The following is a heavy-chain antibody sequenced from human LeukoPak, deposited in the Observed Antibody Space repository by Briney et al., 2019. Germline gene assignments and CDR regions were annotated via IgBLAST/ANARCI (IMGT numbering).Heavy chain of an antibody. CDR3: ARTMITKMTTVTTSYYYYYYMDV. Sequence: ASVKVSCKASGGTFSSYAISWERQAPGQGLEWMGGIIPIFGTANYAQKFQGRVTITTDESTSTAYMELSSLRSEDTAVYYCARTMITKMTTVTTSYYYYYYMDVWGKGTTVTASS. J-gene: IGHJ6*03. CDR1: GGTFSSYA. D-gene: IGHD4-11*01. V-gene: IGHV1-69*05. CDR2: IIPIFGTA.